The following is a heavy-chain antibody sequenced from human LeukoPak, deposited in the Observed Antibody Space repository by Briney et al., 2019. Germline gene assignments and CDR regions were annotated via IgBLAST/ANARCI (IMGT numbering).Heavy chain of an antibody. J-gene: IGHJ4*02. CDR2: INPNSGGT. D-gene: IGHD3-22*01. Sequence: ASVKVSCKASGYTFTGYYMHWVRQAPGQGLEWMGWINPNSGGTNYAQKSQGRVTMTRDTSISTAYMELSRLRSDDTAVYYCARDGEYYYDSSGYYTYWGQGTLVTVSS. V-gene: IGHV1-2*02. CDR1: GYTFTGYY. CDR3: ARDGEYYYDSSGYYTY.